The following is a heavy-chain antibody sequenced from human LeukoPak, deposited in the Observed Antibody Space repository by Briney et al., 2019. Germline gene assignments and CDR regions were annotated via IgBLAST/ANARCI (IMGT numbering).Heavy chain of an antibody. D-gene: IGHD3-9*01. V-gene: IGHV3-30*02. CDR2: IRYDGSNK. CDR3: APGYDILTGYYRRGAFDY. CDR1: GFTFSSYG. Sequence: PGGSLRLSCAASGFTFSSYGMHWVRQAPGKGLERVAFIRYDGSNKYYADSVKGRFTISRDNSKNTLYLQMNSLRAEDTAVYYCAPGYDILTGYYRRGAFDYWGQGTLVTVSS. J-gene: IGHJ4*02.